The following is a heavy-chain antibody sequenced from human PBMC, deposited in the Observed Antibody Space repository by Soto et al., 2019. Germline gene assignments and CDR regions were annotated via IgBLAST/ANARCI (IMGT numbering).Heavy chain of an antibody. V-gene: IGHV1-8*01. Sequence: ASVKVSCKASGYTFTSYDINWVRQATGQGLEWMGWMNPNSGNTGYAQKFQGRVTMTRNTSISTAYMELSSLRSEDTAVYYCAIQSAWDSSGWNWSDHWGQGTLATVSS. CDR3: AIQSAWDSSGWNWSDH. J-gene: IGHJ5*02. CDR1: GYTFTSYD. D-gene: IGHD6-19*01. CDR2: MNPNSGNT.